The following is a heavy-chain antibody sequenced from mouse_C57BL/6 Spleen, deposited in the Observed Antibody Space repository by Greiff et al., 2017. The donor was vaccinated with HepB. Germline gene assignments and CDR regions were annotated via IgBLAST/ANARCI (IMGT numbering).Heavy chain of an antibody. D-gene: IGHD1-1*01. CDR2: INPNYGTT. Sequence: EVQLQQSGPELVKPGASVKISCKASGYSFTDYNMNWVKQSNGKSLEWIGVINPNYGTTSYNQKFKGKATLTVDQSSSTAYMQLNSLTSEDSAVYYCARGGTTVVATDWYFDVWGTGTTLTVSS. V-gene: IGHV1-39*01. CDR3: ARGGTTVVATDWYFDV. CDR1: GYSFTDYN. J-gene: IGHJ1*03.